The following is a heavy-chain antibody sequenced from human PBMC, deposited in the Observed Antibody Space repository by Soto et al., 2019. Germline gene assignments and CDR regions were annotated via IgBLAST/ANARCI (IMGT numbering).Heavy chain of an antibody. CDR1: GGTFSSYT. CDR3: ARVSTVVTSFDY. J-gene: IGHJ4*02. V-gene: IGHV1-69*02. Sequence: QVQLVQSGAEVKKPGSSVKVSCKASGGTFSSYTISWVRQAPGQGLEWMGRIIPILGIANYAQKFQGRVTITADKSTSTAYMELSSLRSEDTAVYYCARVSTVVTSFDYWGQGTLFTVSS. D-gene: IGHD4-17*01. CDR2: IIPILGIA.